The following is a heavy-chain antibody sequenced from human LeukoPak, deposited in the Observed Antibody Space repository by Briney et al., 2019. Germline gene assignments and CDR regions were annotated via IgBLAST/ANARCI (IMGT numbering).Heavy chain of an antibody. J-gene: IGHJ4*02. CDR3: ARETSRGYNDFDY. CDR2: INPNSGGT. Sequence: ASVKVSCKASGYTFTGYYMHWVRQAPGQGLEWMGWINPNSGGTNYAQKLQGRVTMTRDTSISTAYMELSRLRSDDTAVYYCARETSRGYNDFDYWGQGTLVTVSS. V-gene: IGHV1-2*02. D-gene: IGHD5-24*01. CDR1: GYTFTGYY.